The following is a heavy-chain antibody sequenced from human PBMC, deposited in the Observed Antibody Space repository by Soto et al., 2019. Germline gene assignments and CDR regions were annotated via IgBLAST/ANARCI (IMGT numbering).Heavy chain of an antibody. Sequence: GESLKISCKGSGYSFTSYLIGWVRQMPGKGLEWMGIIYPGDSDTRYSPSFQGQVTISADKSISTAYLQWSSLKASDTAMYYCASGYYYDSSGYYYVRAFDIWGQGTMVTVSS. V-gene: IGHV5-51*01. CDR2: IYPGDSDT. CDR3: ASGYYYDSSGYYYVRAFDI. CDR1: GYSFTSYL. J-gene: IGHJ3*02. D-gene: IGHD3-22*01.